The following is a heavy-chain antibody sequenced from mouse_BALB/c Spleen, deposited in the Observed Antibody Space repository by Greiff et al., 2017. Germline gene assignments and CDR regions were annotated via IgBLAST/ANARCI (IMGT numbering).Heavy chain of an antibody. CDR3: ARAYDYDGYYYAMDY. J-gene: IGHJ4*01. Sequence: EVQLVESGGGLVKPGGSLKLSCAASGFTFSSYAMSWVRQTPEKRLEWVATISSGGSYTYYPDSVKGRFTISRDNAKNTLYLQMSSLRSEDTAMYYCARAYDYDGYYYAMDYWGQGTSVTVSS. D-gene: IGHD2-4*01. CDR1: GFTFSSYA. V-gene: IGHV5-9-3*01. CDR2: ISSGGSYT.